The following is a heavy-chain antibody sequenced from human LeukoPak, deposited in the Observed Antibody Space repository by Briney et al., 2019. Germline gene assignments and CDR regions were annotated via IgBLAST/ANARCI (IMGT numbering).Heavy chain of an antibody. CDR3: ARGFRSVTTWGYFDY. V-gene: IGHV3-66*01. CDR1: GFNVSTNY. CDR2: IYSGGGT. Sequence: PGGSLRLSCAASGFNVSTNYMSWVRQAPGKGLEWVSLIYSGGGTYYADSVKGRFTISRDNSRNTLSLQMNSLRVDDTAVYYCARGFRSVTTWGYFDYWGQGALVTVSS. J-gene: IGHJ4*02. D-gene: IGHD4-17*01.